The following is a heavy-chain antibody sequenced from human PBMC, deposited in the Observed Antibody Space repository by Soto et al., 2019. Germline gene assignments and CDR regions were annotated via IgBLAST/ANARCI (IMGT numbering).Heavy chain of an antibody. CDR3: ARVEGGLYYCGMDV. J-gene: IGHJ6*01. CDR2: IIPIFGTA. V-gene: IGHV1-69*12. Sequence: QVQLVQSGAEVKKPGSSVKVSCNASGGTFSSYAISWVRQAPGHGLGWMGGIIPIFGTANYAQKFQGRVTSTADESTSTAYMELSSLRSEDTAVYYCARVEGGLYYCGMDVWGQGTTVTVSS. CDR1: GGTFSSYA. D-gene: IGHD3-16*01.